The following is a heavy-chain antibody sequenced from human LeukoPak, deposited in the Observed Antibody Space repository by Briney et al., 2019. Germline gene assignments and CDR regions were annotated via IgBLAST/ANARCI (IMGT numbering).Heavy chain of an antibody. V-gene: IGHV4-34*01. CDR1: GGSFSGYY. CDR2: IHPSGST. D-gene: IGHD5-24*01. Sequence: SETLSLTCAVYGGSFSGYYWNWIRQPPGKGLEWIGEIHPSGSTNYNPSLKSRVTISTDTSKNQFSLKLTSMTVADTAVYYCSRGRDEYKGGNYWGQGTVVTVSS. CDR3: SRGRDEYKGGNY. J-gene: IGHJ4*02.